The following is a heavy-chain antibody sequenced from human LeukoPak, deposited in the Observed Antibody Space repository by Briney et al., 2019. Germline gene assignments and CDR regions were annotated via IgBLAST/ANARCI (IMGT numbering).Heavy chain of an antibody. CDR2: INHSGST. V-gene: IGHV4-34*01. D-gene: IGHD1-20*01. CDR3: ARGDGITGTQGRLDY. J-gene: IGHJ4*02. Sequence: PSETLSLTCAVYGGSFSGYYWSWIRQPPGKGLEWIGEINHSGSTNYNPSLKSRVTISVDTSKNQFSLKLSSVTAADTAVYYGARGDGITGTQGRLDYWGQGTLVTVSS. CDR1: GGSFSGYY.